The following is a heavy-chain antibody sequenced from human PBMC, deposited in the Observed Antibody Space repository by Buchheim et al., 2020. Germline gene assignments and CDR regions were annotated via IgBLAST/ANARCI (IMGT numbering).Heavy chain of an antibody. CDR1: GFTFSSYA. Sequence: QVQLVESGGGVVQPGRSLSLSYADSGFTFSSYAMHWVRQAPGKGLEWVAVISYDGSNKYYADSVKGRFTISRDNSKNTLYLQMNSLRAEDTAVYYCAREGFPYYYYYHGMDVWGQGTT. V-gene: IGHV3-30-3*01. D-gene: IGHD2-15*01. J-gene: IGHJ6*02. CDR2: ISYDGSNK. CDR3: AREGFPYYYYYHGMDV.